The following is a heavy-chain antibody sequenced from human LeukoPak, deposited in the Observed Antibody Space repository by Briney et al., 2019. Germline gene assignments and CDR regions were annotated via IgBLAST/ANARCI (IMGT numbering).Heavy chain of an antibody. Sequence: PSETLSLTCAVYGGSFSGYYWSWIRQPPGKGLEWIGEINHSGSTNYNPSLKSRVTISVDTSKNQFSLKLSSVTAADTAVYYCARRRLRVRGSSTSCFDYWGQGTLATVSS. D-gene: IGHD2-2*01. CDR3: ARRRLRVRGSSTSCFDY. V-gene: IGHV4-34*01. CDR2: INHSGST. J-gene: IGHJ4*02. CDR1: GGSFSGYY.